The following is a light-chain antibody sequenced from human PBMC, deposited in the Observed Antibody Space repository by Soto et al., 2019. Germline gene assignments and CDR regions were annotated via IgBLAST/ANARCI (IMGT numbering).Light chain of an antibody. J-gene: IGKJ1*01. V-gene: IGKV3-15*01. CDR3: QQYNIWPPWT. CDR1: QSVSDN. Sequence: EILLTQSPGTLSLSPGERATLSFRASQSVSDNLAWYQQRPGQAPRLLIYGASTRATGVPARFSGSGSGTDFTLTISSLQSEDFAVYYCQQYNIWPPWTFGQGTKVDIK. CDR2: GAS.